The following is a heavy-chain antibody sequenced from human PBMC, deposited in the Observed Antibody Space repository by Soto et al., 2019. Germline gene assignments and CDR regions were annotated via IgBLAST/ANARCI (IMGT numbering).Heavy chain of an antibody. CDR2: IYHSGST. D-gene: IGHD3-10*01. V-gene: IGHV4-4*02. CDR1: GCSISSSNW. Sequence: SETLSLTCAVSGCSISSSNWWSWVRQPPGKGLEWIGEIYHSGSTNYNPSLKSRVTISVDKSKNQFSLKLSSVTAADTAVYYCARGASMVRGVSFDYWGQGTLVTVSS. CDR3: ARGASMVRGVSFDY. J-gene: IGHJ4*02.